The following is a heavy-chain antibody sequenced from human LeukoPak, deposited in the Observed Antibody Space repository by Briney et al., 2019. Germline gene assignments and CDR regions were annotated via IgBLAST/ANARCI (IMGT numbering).Heavy chain of an antibody. Sequence: GGSLRLSCAASGFTVSSNYMSWVRQAPGKGLEWVSVIDSGDGAYYADSVKGRFTISRDNSKNTLYLQMNSLRAEDTDVYYCAKAGMVATIEYWGQGTLVTVS. CDR3: AKAGMVATIEY. CDR1: GFTVSSNY. J-gene: IGHJ4*02. V-gene: IGHV3-53*01. D-gene: IGHD5-12*01. CDR2: IDSGDGA.